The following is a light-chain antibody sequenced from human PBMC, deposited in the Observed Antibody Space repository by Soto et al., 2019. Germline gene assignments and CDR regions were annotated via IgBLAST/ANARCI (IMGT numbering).Light chain of an antibody. CDR1: QTISNY. CDR3: QQSYSTPWT. J-gene: IGKJ1*01. Sequence: IQMTQSPSSLTASVGDRVTITCRASQTISNYLNWYQQKPGKAPKLLIYSASTLQSGVPSRFSGRSGTDFTLTISGLQPEDSATYYCQQSYSTPWTFGQGTEVEIK. CDR2: SAS. V-gene: IGKV1-39*01.